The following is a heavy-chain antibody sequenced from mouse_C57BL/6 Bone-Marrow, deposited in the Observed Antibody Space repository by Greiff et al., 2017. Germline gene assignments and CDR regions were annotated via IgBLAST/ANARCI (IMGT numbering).Heavy chain of an antibody. Sequence: VKLMESGAELVRPGTSVKVSCKASGYAFTNYLIEWVKQRPGQGLEWIGVINPGSGGTNYNEKFKGKATLTADKSSSTAYMQLSSLTSEDSAVYFCARPSFAYWGQGTLVTVSA. V-gene: IGHV1-54*01. J-gene: IGHJ3*01. CDR1: GYAFTNYL. CDR2: INPGSGGT. CDR3: ARPSFAY.